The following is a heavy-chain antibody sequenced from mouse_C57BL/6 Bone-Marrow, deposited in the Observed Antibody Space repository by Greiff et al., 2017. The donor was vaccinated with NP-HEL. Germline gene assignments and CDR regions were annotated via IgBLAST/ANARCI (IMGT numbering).Heavy chain of an antibody. V-gene: IGHV3-6*01. CDR1: GYSITSGYY. CDR3: ASSDDYDGAFAY. J-gene: IGHJ3*01. Sequence: EVKLLESGPGLVKPSQSLSLTCSVTGYSITSGYYWNWLRQFPGNKLEWMGYISYAGSNNYNPSLKNRISITRDTSKNQFFLKLNSVTTEDTATNYCASSDDYDGAFAYWGQGTLVTVSA. D-gene: IGHD2-4*01. CDR2: ISYAGSN.